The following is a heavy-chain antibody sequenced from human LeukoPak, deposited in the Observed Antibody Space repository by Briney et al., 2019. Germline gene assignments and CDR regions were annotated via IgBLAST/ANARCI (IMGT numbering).Heavy chain of an antibody. CDR1: GGSFSNYY. J-gene: IGHJ3*02. V-gene: IGHV4-59*08. D-gene: IGHD1-1*01. CDR2: IYSTGSI. CDR3: ARWNLDLAYDI. Sequence: KPSETLSLTCTLSGGSFSNYYWTWIRQPPGKGLEWLGYIYSTGSISYNTSLERRVTISIDKSKKTFSLKLTSVTAADTAVYFCARWNLDLAYDIWGQGTMVTVSS.